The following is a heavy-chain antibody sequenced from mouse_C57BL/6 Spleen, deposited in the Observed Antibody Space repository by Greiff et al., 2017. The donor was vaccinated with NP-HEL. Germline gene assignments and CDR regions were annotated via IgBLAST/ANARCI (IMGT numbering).Heavy chain of an antibody. Sequence: EVKVEESGPGLVKPSQSLSLTCSVTGYSITSGYYWNWIRQFPGNKLEWMGYISYDGSNNYNPSLKNRISITRYTSKNQFFLKLNSVTTEDTATYYCARDGRRAMDYWGQGTSVTVSS. J-gene: IGHJ4*01. V-gene: IGHV3-6*01. CDR3: ARDGRRAMDY. CDR2: ISYDGSN. CDR1: GYSITSGYY.